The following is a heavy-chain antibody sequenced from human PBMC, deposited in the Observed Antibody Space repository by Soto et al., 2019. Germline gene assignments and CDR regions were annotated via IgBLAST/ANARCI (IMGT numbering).Heavy chain of an antibody. CDR1: GFTFDDYA. CDR2: ISWNSGII. Sequence: EVQLVESGGGLVQPGRSLRLSCAASGFTFDDYAMHWVRQAPGKGLEWVSGISWNSGIIDYADSMKGRFTISRDNAKNSLYLQMNSLRAEDTALYYCAKGYSYGVLEPLGYWGQGTLVTVSS. J-gene: IGHJ4*02. CDR3: AKGYSYGVLEPLGY. V-gene: IGHV3-9*01. D-gene: IGHD5-18*01.